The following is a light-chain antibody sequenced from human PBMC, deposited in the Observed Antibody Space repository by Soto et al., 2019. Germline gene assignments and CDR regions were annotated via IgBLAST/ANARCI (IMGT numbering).Light chain of an antibody. J-gene: IGKJ4*01. CDR2: GTS. Sequence: DIQMTQSPSSLSASVGDKVTITCRSSQSIGRYLNWYQQKPGKAPEFLIYGTSNLRSGVPSRFIDNGSGTAFTLTISSLPVEDYETYYCQQRYNIPLTFCGGTKGENK. CDR1: QSIGRY. CDR3: QQRYNIPLT. V-gene: IGKV1-39*01.